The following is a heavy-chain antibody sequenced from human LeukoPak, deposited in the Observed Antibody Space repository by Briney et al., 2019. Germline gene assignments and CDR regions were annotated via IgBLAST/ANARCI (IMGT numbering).Heavy chain of an antibody. D-gene: IGHD5-12*01. V-gene: IGHV3-20*04. CDR3: ARVIRYSGSSYYFDY. CDR1: GCMFSSYW. CDR2: IKWNGGSR. J-gene: IGHJ4*02. Sequence: PGGALRLSCAASGCMFSSYWMSWVRQAPGKGLEWVSGIKWNGGSRGYADSVKGRVTIYRDNAKNSLYLQMNSLRAEDTALYYCARVIRYSGSSYYFDYWGQGTLVTVSS.